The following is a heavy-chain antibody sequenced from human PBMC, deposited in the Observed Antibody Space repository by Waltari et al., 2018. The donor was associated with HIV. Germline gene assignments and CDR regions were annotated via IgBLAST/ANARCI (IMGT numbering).Heavy chain of an antibody. D-gene: IGHD5-12*01. CDR1: GFQFSQFS. J-gene: IGHJ4*02. CDR2: VERDNKES. Sequence: EESGGGRVEPGGSLRLSCVASGFQFSQFSMHWVRQSPGRGLEWVASVERDNKESFYAESVKGRFTISRDNNEDSLFLHMDALKVEDTATYFCVRDHPGYVPIDYWGQGTSVTV. V-gene: IGHV3-21*04. CDR3: VRDHPGYVPIDY.